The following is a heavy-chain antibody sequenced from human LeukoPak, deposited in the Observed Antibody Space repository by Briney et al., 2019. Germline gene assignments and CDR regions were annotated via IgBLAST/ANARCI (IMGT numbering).Heavy chain of an antibody. CDR1: GFTFSSYA. CDR2: ISGSGGST. Sequence: GGSLRLSCAASGFTFSSYAMSWVRQAPGKGLEWVSAISGSGGSTYYADSVKGRFTISRDNSKNTLYLQMNSLRAEDTAVYYCAKDARGYCSGGSCHSEGYMDVWGKGTTVTVSS. CDR3: AKDARGYCSGGSCHSEGYMDV. V-gene: IGHV3-23*01. D-gene: IGHD2-15*01. J-gene: IGHJ6*03.